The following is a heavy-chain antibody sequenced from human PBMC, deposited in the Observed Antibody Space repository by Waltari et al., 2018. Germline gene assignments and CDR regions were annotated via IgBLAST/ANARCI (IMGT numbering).Heavy chain of an antibody. CDR1: GYFINTGFF. CDR2: IYHDGTT. J-gene: IGHJ1*01. V-gene: IGHV4-38-2*01. CDR3: ARQTLGYCTSAACRRLEK. D-gene: IGHD2-2*03. Sequence: QVQLQESGPGLVRPSETLSLTCDVSGYFINTGFFWGWLRQPPGKGLEWIGNIYHDGTTYYNPSLEHRLMISLDTSKNHCSLRLNFVDAADTAVYYCARQTLGYCTSAACRRLEKWGQGILVTVSS.